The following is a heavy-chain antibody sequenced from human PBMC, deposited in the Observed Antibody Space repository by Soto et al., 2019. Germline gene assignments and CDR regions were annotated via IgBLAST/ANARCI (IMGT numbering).Heavy chain of an antibody. CDR3: AREPLGIAAAGTRDAFDI. J-gene: IGHJ3*02. Sequence: QVQLVQSGAEVKKPGASVKVSCKASGYTFTGYYMHWVRQAPGQGLEWMGWINPNSGGTNYSQKFQGWDTMTRDTSISTAYMELSRLRSDDTAVYYCAREPLGIAAAGTRDAFDIWGQGTMVTVSS. V-gene: IGHV1-2*04. CDR2: INPNSGGT. D-gene: IGHD6-13*01. CDR1: GYTFTGYY.